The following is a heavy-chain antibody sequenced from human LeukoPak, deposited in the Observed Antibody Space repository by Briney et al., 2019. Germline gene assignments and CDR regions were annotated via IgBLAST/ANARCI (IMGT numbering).Heavy chain of an antibody. CDR3: ARDDYGDYGLLDF. V-gene: IGHV3-30-3*01. D-gene: IGHD4-17*01. CDR2: ISYDASNK. Sequence: PGGSLRLSCAASGFTFSNYAMLWVRQAPGKGLEWVAVISYDASNKYYADSVKGRFTISRDNSKNTLYLQMNSLRSEDTAVYYCARDDYGDYGLLDFWGQGTLVTVSS. J-gene: IGHJ4*02. CDR1: GFTFSNYA.